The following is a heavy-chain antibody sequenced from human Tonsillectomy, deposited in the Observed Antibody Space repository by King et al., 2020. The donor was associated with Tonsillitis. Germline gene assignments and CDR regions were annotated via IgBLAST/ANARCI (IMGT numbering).Heavy chain of an antibody. V-gene: IGHV4-39*01. J-gene: IGHJ5*02. Sequence: QLQLQESGPGLVKPSETLSLTCTVSGGSISSNSYYWGWIRQPPGKGLEWIGSMYYSGSIYYNPSLKSRVTISVDTSKNQFSLKLSSVTAADTAVYYCARHGYGGSSWEEWFDPWGQGTLVTVSS. CDR3: ARHGYGGSSWEEWFDP. D-gene: IGHD6-13*01. CDR2: MYYSGSI. CDR1: GGSISSNSYY.